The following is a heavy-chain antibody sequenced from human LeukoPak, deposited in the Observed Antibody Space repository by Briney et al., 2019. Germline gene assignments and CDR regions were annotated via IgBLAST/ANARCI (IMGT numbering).Heavy chain of an antibody. Sequence: GGSLRLSCAASGFTFSSYAMHWVRQAPGKGLEWVAVISYDGSNKYYADSVKGRFTISRDNAKNSLYLQMNSLRAEDTAVYYCGRVGPYGSQSFPVDYWGQGTLVTVSS. D-gene: IGHD3-10*01. V-gene: IGHV3-30-3*01. CDR2: ISYDGSNK. CDR1: GFTFSSYA. J-gene: IGHJ4*02. CDR3: GRVGPYGSQSFPVDY.